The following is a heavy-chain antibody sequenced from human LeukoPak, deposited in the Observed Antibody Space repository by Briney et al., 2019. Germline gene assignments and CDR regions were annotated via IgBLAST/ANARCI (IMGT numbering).Heavy chain of an antibody. Sequence: SETLSLTCAVYGGSFSGYYWSWIRQPPGKGLEWIGEINHSGSTNYNPSLKSRVTISVDTSKNQFSLKLSSVTAADTAVYYCASGRDGYNPGFDYWGQGTLVTVSS. D-gene: IGHD5-24*01. V-gene: IGHV4-34*01. CDR1: GGSFSGYY. J-gene: IGHJ4*02. CDR2: INHSGST. CDR3: ASGRDGYNPGFDY.